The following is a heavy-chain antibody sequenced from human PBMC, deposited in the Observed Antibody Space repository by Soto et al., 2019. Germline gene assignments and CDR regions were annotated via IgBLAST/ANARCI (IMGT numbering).Heavy chain of an antibody. CDR2: IYSDGDT. CDR1: GFTVRSNY. CDR3: ARDNDYSNYFDY. Sequence: EVQLVESGGGSVQPGGSLRLSCAASGFTVRSNYMNWVRQAPGMGLEWLSVIYSDGDTYYSASVKGRFTISRDTSKNTLYLQLNSLRAEDTAIYYCARDNDYSNYFDYWGQGTPVAVSS. V-gene: IGHV3-66*01. D-gene: IGHD4-4*01. J-gene: IGHJ4*02.